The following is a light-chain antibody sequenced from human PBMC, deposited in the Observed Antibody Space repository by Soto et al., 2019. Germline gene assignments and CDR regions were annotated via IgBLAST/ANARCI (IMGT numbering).Light chain of an antibody. CDR1: QSVRSN. V-gene: IGKV3-20*01. CDR3: QQYGSSPWT. Sequence: EIVMTQSPATLFVSPGERATLSCRASQSVRSNLAWYQQKPGQAPRLLIYDASTRATGIPTRFSGGGSGTDFTLTISRLEPEDFAVYYCQQYGSSPWTFGQGTKV. J-gene: IGKJ1*01. CDR2: DAS.